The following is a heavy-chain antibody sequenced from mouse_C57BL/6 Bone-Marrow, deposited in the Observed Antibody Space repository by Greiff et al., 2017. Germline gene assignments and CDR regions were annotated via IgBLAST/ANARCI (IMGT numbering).Heavy chain of an antibody. J-gene: IGHJ3*01. V-gene: IGHV1-82*01. CDR1: GYAFSSSW. CDR2: IYPGDGDT. D-gene: IGHD2-2*01. CDR3: ARGGDDAWFAY. Sequence: VKRVESGPELVKPGASVKISCKASGYAFSSSWMNWVKQRPGKGLEWIGRIYPGDGDTNYNGKFKGKATLTADKSSSTAYMQLSSLTSEDSAVYFCARGGDDAWFAYWGQGTLVTVSA.